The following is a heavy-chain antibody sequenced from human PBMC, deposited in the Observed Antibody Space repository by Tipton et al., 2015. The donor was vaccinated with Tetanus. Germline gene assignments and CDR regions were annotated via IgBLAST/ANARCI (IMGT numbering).Heavy chain of an antibody. V-gene: IGHV4-34*01. Sequence: TLSLTCAVYGGSFSGYYWSWIRQPPGKGLEWIGEINHSGSTNYNPSLKSRVTISVDTSKYQFSLKLSSETAADTAVYYCARGGPRAMIVRAFDIWGQGTMVTVSS. D-gene: IGHD3-22*01. J-gene: IGHJ3*02. CDR3: ARGGPRAMIVRAFDI. CDR2: INHSGST. CDR1: GGSFSGYY.